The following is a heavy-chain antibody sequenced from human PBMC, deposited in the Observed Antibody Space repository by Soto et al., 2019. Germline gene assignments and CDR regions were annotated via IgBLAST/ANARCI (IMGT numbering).Heavy chain of an antibody. D-gene: IGHD2-2*01. CDR1: GYTFTGYY. CDR3: ARDFPAGEYYMDV. CDR2: INPNSGGT. Sequence: ASVKVSCKASGYTFTGYYMHWVRQAPGQGLEWMGWINPNSGGTNYAQKFQGWVTMTRDTSISTAYMELSRLRSDDTAVYYCARDFPAGEYYMDVSGKGTTITVSS. V-gene: IGHV1-2*04. J-gene: IGHJ6*03.